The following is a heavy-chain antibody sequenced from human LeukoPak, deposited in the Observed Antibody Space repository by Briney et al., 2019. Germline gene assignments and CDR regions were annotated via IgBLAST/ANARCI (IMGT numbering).Heavy chain of an antibody. V-gene: IGHV4-59*01. J-gene: IGHJ6*02. Sequence: SETLSLTCTVSGGSISSYYWSWIWKPPGQGLEWIRYIYYSGSTNYNPSLKSRVTISVDTSKNQFSLKLSSVTAADTAVYYCARKTPYGMDVWGQGTTVTVSS. CDR2: IYYSGST. CDR1: GGSISSYY. CDR3: ARKTPYGMDV.